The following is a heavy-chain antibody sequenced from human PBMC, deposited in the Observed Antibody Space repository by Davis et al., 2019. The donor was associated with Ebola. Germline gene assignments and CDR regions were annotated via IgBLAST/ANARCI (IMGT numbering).Heavy chain of an antibody. J-gene: IGHJ4*02. CDR3: ARDVDFWSGYYIDY. CDR1: GFTFSTYS. V-gene: IGHV3-21*06. D-gene: IGHD3-3*01. Sequence: GGSLRLSCAASGFTFSTYSMTWVRQAPGKGLEWVSSISSRSSHIYFADSLKGRFTISRDNAKNSLYLQMNNLRDEDTAVYYCARDVDFWSGYYIDYWGQGTLVTVSS. CDR2: ISSRSSHI.